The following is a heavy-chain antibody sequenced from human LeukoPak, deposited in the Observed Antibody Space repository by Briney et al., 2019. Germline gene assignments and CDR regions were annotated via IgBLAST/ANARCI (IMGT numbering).Heavy chain of an antibody. CDR2: INHSGST. Sequence: PSETPSLTCAVYGRSFSGYYWSWIRQPPGKGLERIGEINHSGSTNYNPSLKSRVTISVDTSKNQFSLKLSSVTAADTAVYYCARGEGIAVRWGQGTLVTVSS. J-gene: IGHJ4*02. CDR1: GRSFSGYY. D-gene: IGHD6-19*01. CDR3: ARGEGIAVR. V-gene: IGHV4-34*01.